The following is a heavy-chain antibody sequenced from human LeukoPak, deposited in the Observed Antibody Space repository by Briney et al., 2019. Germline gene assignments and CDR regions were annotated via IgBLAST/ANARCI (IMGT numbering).Heavy chain of an antibody. CDR3: ATDGRSSLEN. J-gene: IGHJ4*02. CDR1: GFTFETYC. CDR2: IRQDGREK. D-gene: IGHD1-26*01. Sequence: GGSLRLSCAASGFTFETYCMTWVRQAPGKGLEWVANIRQDGREKFYADSVKGRFTISRDNTKNTLFLQMNSLRTEDTALYFCATDGRSSLENGGQGTLLTVSS. V-gene: IGHV3-7*01.